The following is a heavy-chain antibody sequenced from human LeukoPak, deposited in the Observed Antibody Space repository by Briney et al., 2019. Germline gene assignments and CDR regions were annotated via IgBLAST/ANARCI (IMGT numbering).Heavy chain of an antibody. CDR1: GASFSGYY. Sequence: SQTLSLTCAVYGASFSGYYWSWTRQPPGKGLEWIGEINHSGSTNYNPSLKSRVTISVDTSKNQFSLKLSSVTAADTAVYYCARGYSSSWFDPWGQGTLVTVSS. V-gene: IGHV4-34*01. J-gene: IGHJ5*02. CDR2: INHSGST. D-gene: IGHD6-13*01. CDR3: ARGYSSSWFDP.